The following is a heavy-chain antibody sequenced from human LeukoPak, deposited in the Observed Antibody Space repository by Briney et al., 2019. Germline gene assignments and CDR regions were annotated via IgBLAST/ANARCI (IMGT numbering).Heavy chain of an antibody. Sequence: GGSLRLSCVGSGFVFSKYAVHWVRQAPGKGLEWVAVVSYDGDFKLYGDSVKGRFTISRDNAKNSLYLQMNSLRAEDTAVYYCARDHSSSGLDVWGQGTTVTVSS. J-gene: IGHJ6*02. CDR1: GFVFSKYA. V-gene: IGHV3-30-3*01. CDR2: VSYDGDFK. CDR3: ARDHSSSGLDV.